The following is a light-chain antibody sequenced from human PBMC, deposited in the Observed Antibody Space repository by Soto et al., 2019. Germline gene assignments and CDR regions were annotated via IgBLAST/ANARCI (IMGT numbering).Light chain of an antibody. CDR2: GAS. V-gene: IGKV3D-20*02. CDR3: QQRSNWPAN. J-gene: IGKJ5*01. CDR1: QSVSNDY. Sequence: ESVLTQSPGPLSLSQGDRATLACRASQSVSNDYVAWVQQKPGQTPRLLIYGASIRATGIPARFSGSGSGTDFTLTISILEPEDFAVYYCQQRSNWPANFGQGTRLEIK.